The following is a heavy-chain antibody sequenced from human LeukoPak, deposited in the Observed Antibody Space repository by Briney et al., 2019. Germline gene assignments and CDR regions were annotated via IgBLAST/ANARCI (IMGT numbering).Heavy chain of an antibody. V-gene: IGHV4-34*01. D-gene: IGHD3-10*01. CDR1: GGSFSGYY. Sequence: NPSETRSLTWAVYGGSFSGYYWSWIRPPPGKGLGWIGEINHSGSTNYNPSLKSRVTISVDTSKNQFSLKLSSVTAADRAVYYCASSRWEDKDLWFGELLSEPIGYWGQGTLVTVSS. CDR2: INHSGST. CDR3: ASSRWEDKDLWFGELLSEPIGY. J-gene: IGHJ4*02.